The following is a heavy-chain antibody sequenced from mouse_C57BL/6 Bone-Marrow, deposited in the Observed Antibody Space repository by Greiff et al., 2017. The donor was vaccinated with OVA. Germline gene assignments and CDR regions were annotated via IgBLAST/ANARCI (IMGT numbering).Heavy chain of an antibody. CDR1: GYTFTDYE. V-gene: IGHV1-15*01. Sequence: VQLNESGAELVRPGASVTLSCKASGYTFTDYEMHWVKQTPVHGLEWIGAIDPETGGTAYNQKFKGKAILTADKSSSTAYMELRSLTSEDSAVYYCSNWDEAMDYWGQGTSVTVSS. CDR2: IDPETGGT. J-gene: IGHJ4*01. CDR3: SNWDEAMDY. D-gene: IGHD4-1*01.